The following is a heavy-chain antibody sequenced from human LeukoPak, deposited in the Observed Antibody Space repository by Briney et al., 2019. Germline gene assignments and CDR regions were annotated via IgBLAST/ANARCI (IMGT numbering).Heavy chain of an antibody. CDR2: IYYSGST. Sequence: SETLSLTCTVSGGSISSSSYYWGWIRQPPGKGLEWIGSIYYSGSTYYNPSLKSRVTISVDTSKNQFSLKLSSVTAADTAVYYCARRGSIAAEYYFDYWGQGTLVTVSP. CDR3: ARRGSIAAEYYFDY. J-gene: IGHJ4*02. V-gene: IGHV4-39*01. D-gene: IGHD6-6*01. CDR1: GGSISSSSYY.